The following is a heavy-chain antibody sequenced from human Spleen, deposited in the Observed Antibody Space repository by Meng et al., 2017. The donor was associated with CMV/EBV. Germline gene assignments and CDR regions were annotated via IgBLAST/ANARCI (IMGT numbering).Heavy chain of an antibody. J-gene: IGHJ6*02. D-gene: IGHD1-26*01. CDR3: ARDRVIVGASDYYYYYGMDV. V-gene: IGHV3-21*01. CDR2: ISSSSSYI. Sequence: GESLKISCAASGFTFSSYSMNWGRQAPGKGLEWVSSISSSSSYIYYADSVKGRFTISRDNAKNSLYLQMNSLRAEDTAVYYCARDRVIVGASDYYYYYGMDVWGQGTTVTVSS. CDR1: GFTFSSYS.